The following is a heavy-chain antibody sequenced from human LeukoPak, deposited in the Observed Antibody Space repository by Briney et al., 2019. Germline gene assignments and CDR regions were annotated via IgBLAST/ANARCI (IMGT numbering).Heavy chain of an antibody. Sequence: ASVKVSCKASGYTFTRYGISWVRQAPGQGLEWMGWISAYNGNTNYAQKLQGRVTMTTDTSTSTAYMGLRSLRSDDTAVYYCARMGIAVAGHDAFDIWGQGTMVTVSS. J-gene: IGHJ3*02. CDR3: ARMGIAVAGHDAFDI. D-gene: IGHD6-19*01. V-gene: IGHV1-18*01. CDR1: GYTFTRYG. CDR2: ISAYNGNT.